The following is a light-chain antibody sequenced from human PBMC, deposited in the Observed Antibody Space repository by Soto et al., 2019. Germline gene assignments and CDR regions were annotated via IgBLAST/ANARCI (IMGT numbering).Light chain of an antibody. CDR2: DVS. J-gene: IGLJ3*02. CDR1: SSDVGAYNY. V-gene: IGLV2-11*01. CDR3: SSYAGSNTWV. Sequence: QSVLTQPRSVSGSPGQSVTISCTGTSSDVGAYNYVSWCQQHPGKAPKLMIYDVSKRPSGVPDRFSGSKSGNTASLAISGLQAEDEADYYCSSYAGSNTWVFGGGTQLTVL.